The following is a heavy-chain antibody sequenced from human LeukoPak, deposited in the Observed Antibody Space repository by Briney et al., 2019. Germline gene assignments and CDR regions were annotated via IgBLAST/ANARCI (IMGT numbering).Heavy chain of an antibody. CDR1: GFTFSNAW. Sequence: PGGSLRLSCATSGFTFSNAWMNWVRQAPGKGLEWVGRIRSNSDGGTIDYAAPVKGRFALSRDDSKNTLYLQMNSLQTEDTAVYYCATDFYDTTWGQGTLVTVSS. CDR2: IRSNSDGGTI. CDR3: ATDFYDTT. D-gene: IGHD3-22*01. J-gene: IGHJ5*02. V-gene: IGHV3-15*07.